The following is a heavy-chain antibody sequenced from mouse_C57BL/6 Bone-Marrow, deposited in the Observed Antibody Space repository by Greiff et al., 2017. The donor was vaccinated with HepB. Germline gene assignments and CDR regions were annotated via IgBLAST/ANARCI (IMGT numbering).Heavy chain of an antibody. J-gene: IGHJ4*01. CDR3: ARPAAQATDYAMDY. D-gene: IGHD3-2*02. Sequence: VQLKQSGPELVKPGASVKIPCKASGYTFTDYNMDWVKQSHGKSLEWIGDINPNNGGTIYNQKFKGKATLTVDKSSSTAYMELRSLTSEDTAVYYCARPAAQATDYAMDYWGQGTSVTVSS. CDR1: GYTFTDYN. CDR2: INPNNGGT. V-gene: IGHV1-18*01.